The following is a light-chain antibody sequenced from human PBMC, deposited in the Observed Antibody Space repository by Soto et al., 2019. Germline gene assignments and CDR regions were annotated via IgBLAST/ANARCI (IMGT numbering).Light chain of an antibody. V-gene: IGLV2-14*01. J-gene: IGLJ3*02. Sequence: QSALTQPVSVSASPGQSITISCAGTSSDIGRFDYVSWYQHHPGNAPKLVISAVSRRSSGISDRFSGSKSGNTATLTISGLQAEDEADYYCASYTTSTTQVFGAGTKVTVL. CDR1: SSDIGRFDY. CDR3: ASYTTSTTQV. CDR2: AVS.